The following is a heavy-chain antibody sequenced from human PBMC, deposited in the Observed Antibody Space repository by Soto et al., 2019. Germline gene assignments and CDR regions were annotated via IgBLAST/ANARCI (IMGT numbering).Heavy chain of an antibody. CDR1: GFSLTTGRVG. CDR2: IHWNDDN. J-gene: IGHJ4*02. Sequence: QITLEETGPTLVKHTQTLTLTCTFSGFSLTTGRVGVGWIRQPPGKALEWLAVIHWNDDNHYSPPLKSRLTITKDTSKNQVVLTLTNMDPVDTATYYWTHRLVGSGQGYWGQGTLATVSS. V-gene: IGHV2-5*01. CDR3: THRLVGSGQGY. D-gene: IGHD2-15*01.